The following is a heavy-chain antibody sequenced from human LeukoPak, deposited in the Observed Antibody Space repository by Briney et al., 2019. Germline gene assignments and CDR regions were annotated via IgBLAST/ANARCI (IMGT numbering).Heavy chain of an antibody. CDR3: ARGQYYYDSSGYLI. D-gene: IGHD3-22*01. CDR2: IYYSGST. Sequence: SETLSLTCAVYGGSISSYYWSWIRQPPGKGLEWIGYIYYSGSTNYNPSLKSRVTISVDTSKNQFSLKLSSVTAADTAVYYCARGQYYYDSSGYLIWGQGTMVTVSS. V-gene: IGHV4-59*01. J-gene: IGHJ3*02. CDR1: GGSISSYY.